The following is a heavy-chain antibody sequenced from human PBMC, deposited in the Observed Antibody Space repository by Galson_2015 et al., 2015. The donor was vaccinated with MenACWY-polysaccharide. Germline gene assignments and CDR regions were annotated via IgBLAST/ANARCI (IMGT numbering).Heavy chain of an antibody. J-gene: IGHJ4*02. Sequence: LRLSCAASGFSFSVYSMSWVRQAPGKGLEWVSSISSGSSYIYYADSVKGRFTISRDNAKNSLYLQVNSLRAEDTAVYYCARDSGSPFYYFDYWGQGTLVTVSS. V-gene: IGHV3-21*01. CDR3: ARDSGSPFYYFDY. D-gene: IGHD1-26*01. CDR2: ISSGSSYI. CDR1: GFSFSVYS.